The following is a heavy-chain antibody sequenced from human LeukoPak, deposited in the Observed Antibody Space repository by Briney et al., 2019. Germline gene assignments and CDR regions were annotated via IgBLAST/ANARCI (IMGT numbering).Heavy chain of an antibody. V-gene: IGHV5-10-1*01. D-gene: IGHD3-10*01. Sequence: RGESLKISCKGSGYSFTSHWISWVRQMPGKGLEWMGRIDPSDSYTNYSPSFQGHVTISADKSISTAYLQWSSLKASDTAMYYCARHGPITMVRGFDPWGQGTLVTVSS. CDR2: IDPSDSYT. J-gene: IGHJ5*02. CDR1: GYSFTSHW. CDR3: ARHGPITMVRGFDP.